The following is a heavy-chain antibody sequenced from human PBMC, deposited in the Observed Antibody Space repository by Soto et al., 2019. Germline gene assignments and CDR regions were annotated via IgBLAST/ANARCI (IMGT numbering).Heavy chain of an antibody. CDR2: ISAHNGDT. Sequence: ASVKVSCKVSGYTLTELSMHWVRQAPGKGLECVGWISAHNGDTHYSQKFQGRVTLTTDTSTNTGYMELRSLTSDDTAVYFCATEPIYYNDGSGYYPLGHWGQGTLVTVSS. D-gene: IGHD3-22*01. CDR3: ATEPIYYNDGSGYYPLGH. V-gene: IGHV1-24*01. CDR1: GYTLTELS. J-gene: IGHJ4*02.